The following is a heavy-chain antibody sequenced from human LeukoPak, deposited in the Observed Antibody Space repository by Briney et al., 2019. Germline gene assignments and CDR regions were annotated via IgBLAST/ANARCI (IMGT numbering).Heavy chain of an antibody. CDR1: GFTFDDYA. Sequence: GRSLRLSCAASGFTFDDYAMHWVRQAPGKGLEWVSGISWNSGSIGYADSVKGRFTISRDNAKNSLYLQMNSLRAEDTALYYCAKDIRFRYYDGSGYSSWGQGTLVTVSS. CDR3: AKDIRFRYYDGSGYSS. CDR2: ISWNSGSI. V-gene: IGHV3-9*01. D-gene: IGHD3-22*01. J-gene: IGHJ5*02.